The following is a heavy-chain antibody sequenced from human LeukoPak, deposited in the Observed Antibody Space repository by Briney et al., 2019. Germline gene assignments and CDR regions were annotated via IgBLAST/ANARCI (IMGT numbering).Heavy chain of an antibody. CDR1: GFTFSDYY. Sequence: GGSLRLSCAASGFTFSDYYMSWIRQAPGKGLEWVSYISSSGSTIYYADSVKGRFTISRDNAKNSLYLQMNSLRAEDTAVYYCARPQKGIAARYYYYYYYMDVWGKGTTVTVSS. CDR2: ISSSGSTI. CDR3: ARPQKGIAARYYYYYYYMDV. D-gene: IGHD6-6*01. J-gene: IGHJ6*03. V-gene: IGHV3-11*04.